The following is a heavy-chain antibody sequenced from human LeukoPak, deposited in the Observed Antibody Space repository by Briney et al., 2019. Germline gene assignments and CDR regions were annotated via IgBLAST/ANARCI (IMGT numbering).Heavy chain of an antibody. J-gene: IGHJ4*02. Sequence: GESLKISCKAPGYSFTTYWIGWVRQLPGKNPEWMGIISPGDSDFRYSPSFQGQVTISVDKSISTAYLQWSSLKASDTAMYYCARQGVIAQPFDYWGQGTLVTVSS. CDR2: ISPGDSDF. CDR1: GYSFTTYW. CDR3: ARQGVIAQPFDY. D-gene: IGHD2-21*01. V-gene: IGHV5-51*01.